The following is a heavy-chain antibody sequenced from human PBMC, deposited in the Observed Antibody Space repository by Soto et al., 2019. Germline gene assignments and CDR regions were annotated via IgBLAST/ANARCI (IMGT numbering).Heavy chain of an antibody. D-gene: IGHD2-15*01. CDR2: VNPGLDIA. J-gene: IGHJ4*02. Sequence: QVQLVQSGAEVKKPGTSVRVSCKISGDTFSGHLISWVRQAPGQGLEWMGRVNPGLDIANYAQRFQDGVTITADKSTSTAYMELRSLRSEDTAMYYCARHGRSAWSPGYFGAWGLGTLVTVSS. V-gene: IGHV1-69*02. CDR1: GDTFSGHL. CDR3: ARHGRSAWSPGYFGA.